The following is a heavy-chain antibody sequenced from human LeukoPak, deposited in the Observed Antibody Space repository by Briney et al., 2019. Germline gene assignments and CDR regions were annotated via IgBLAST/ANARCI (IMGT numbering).Heavy chain of an antibody. V-gene: IGHV3-23*01. CDR1: GFTFSSYA. Sequence: GGSLRLSCAASGFTFSSYAMSWVRQALGKGLEWVSAISGSGGSTYYADSVKGRFTISRDNSKNTLYLQMNSLRAEDTAVYYCAKVMGSSHYYYDSSGYVPYGMDVWGQGTTVTVSS. D-gene: IGHD3-22*01. J-gene: IGHJ6*02. CDR3: AKVMGSSHYYYDSSGYVPYGMDV. CDR2: ISGSGGST.